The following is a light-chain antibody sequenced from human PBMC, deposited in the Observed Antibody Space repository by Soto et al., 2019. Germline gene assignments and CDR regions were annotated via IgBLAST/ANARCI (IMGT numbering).Light chain of an antibody. J-gene: IGKJ1*01. CDR1: QTISNK. CDR3: QQYNSYS. Sequence: EIQMTQSPSTLPASAGDRVTLSCRASQTISNKLAWYQQKPGPAPKALMYRASTWATGVPARFSGSGSGTEFTLTISSLQPDDFATYYCQQYNSYSFGQGTKVDIK. CDR2: RAS. V-gene: IGKV1-5*01.